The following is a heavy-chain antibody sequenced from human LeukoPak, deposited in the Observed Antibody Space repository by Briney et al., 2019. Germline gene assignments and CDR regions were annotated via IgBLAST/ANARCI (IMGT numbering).Heavy chain of an antibody. CDR3: ARDPYSGTYGDTYYYYMDV. J-gene: IGHJ6*03. CDR2: ITWNSDNI. CDR1: GFTFDDYA. D-gene: IGHD1-26*01. Sequence: GGSLRLSCAASGFTFDDYAMHWVRQAPGKGLEWVSGITWNSDNIGYADSVKGRFTISRDNARNSLYLQMNSLRAEDTAVYYCARDPYSGTYGDTYYYYMDVWGKGTTVTIS. V-gene: IGHV3-9*01.